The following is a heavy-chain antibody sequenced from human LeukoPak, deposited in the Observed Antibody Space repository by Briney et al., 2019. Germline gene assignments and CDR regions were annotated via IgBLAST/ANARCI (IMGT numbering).Heavy chain of an antibody. CDR1: GFTFSSYW. V-gene: IGHV3-7*01. CDR2: IKQDGSEK. D-gene: IGHD6-19*01. CDR3: ARFQPYSSGWYIDY. J-gene: IGHJ4*02. Sequence: GGSLRLSCAASGFTFSSYWMSWVRQAPGKGLEWVANIKQDGSEKYYVDSVKGRFTISRDNAKNSLYLQMNSLRAEDTAVYYCARFQPYSSGWYIDYWGQGTLVTVSS.